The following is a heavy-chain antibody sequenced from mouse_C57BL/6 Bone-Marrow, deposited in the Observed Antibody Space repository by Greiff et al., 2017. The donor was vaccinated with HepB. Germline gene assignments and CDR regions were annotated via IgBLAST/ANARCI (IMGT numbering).Heavy chain of an antibody. CDR2: IDPSDSYT. D-gene: IGHD1-1*01. Sequence: QVQLKQPGAELVRPGTSVKLSCKASGYTFTSYWMHWVKQRPGQGLEWIGVIDPSDSYTNYNQKFKGKATLTVDTSSSTAYMQLSSLTSEDSAVYYCARSGADYYGSKDWFAYWGQGTLVTVSA. CDR3: ARSGADYYGSKDWFAY. CDR1: GYTFTSYW. J-gene: IGHJ3*01. V-gene: IGHV1-59*01.